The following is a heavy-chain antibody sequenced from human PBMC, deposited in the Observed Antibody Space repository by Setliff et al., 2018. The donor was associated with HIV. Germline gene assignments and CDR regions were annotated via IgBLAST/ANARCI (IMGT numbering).Heavy chain of an antibody. D-gene: IGHD3-3*01. Sequence: PSETLSLTCTVSGGSISTGGYYWSWIRQHPGKGLEWIGSIYHSGTTYYKPSLKSRVTISLDTSKNQFSLKLNSVTAEDTAVYYCARKENYNFWSGYYSGEVGRNYYMDVWGKGTTVTVSS. CDR3: ARKENYNFWSGYYSGEVGRNYYMDV. J-gene: IGHJ6*03. CDR2: IYHSGTT. V-gene: IGHV4-39*07. CDR1: GGSISTGGYY.